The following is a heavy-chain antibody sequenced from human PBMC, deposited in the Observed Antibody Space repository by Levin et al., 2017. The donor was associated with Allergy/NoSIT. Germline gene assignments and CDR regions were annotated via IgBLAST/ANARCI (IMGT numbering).Heavy chain of an antibody. J-gene: IGHJ3*02. CDR3: ARWNIPLDAFDI. CDR2: IKQDGSEK. Sequence: PGESLKISCAASGFTFSSYWMSWVRQAPGKGLEWVANIKQDGSEKYYVDSVKGRFTISRDNAKNSLYLQMNSLRAEDTAVYYCARWNIPLDAFDIWGQGTMVTVSS. V-gene: IGHV3-7*03. CDR1: GFTFSSYW. D-gene: IGHD2/OR15-2a*01.